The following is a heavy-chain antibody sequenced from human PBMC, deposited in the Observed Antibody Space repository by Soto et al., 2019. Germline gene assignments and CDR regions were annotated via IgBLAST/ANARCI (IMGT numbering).Heavy chain of an antibody. V-gene: IGHV1-3*01. J-gene: IGHJ3*02. D-gene: IGHD6-13*01. CDR2: INAGNGNT. Sequence: QVQLVQSGAEVKKPGASVKVSCKASGYTFTSYAMHWVRQAPGQRLEWMGWINAGNGNTKYSQKFQGRVTITRDTSASTAYMELSSLRSEDTAVYYCARQGVLAAAGVDAFDIWGQGTMVTVSS. CDR1: GYTFTSYA. CDR3: ARQGVLAAAGVDAFDI.